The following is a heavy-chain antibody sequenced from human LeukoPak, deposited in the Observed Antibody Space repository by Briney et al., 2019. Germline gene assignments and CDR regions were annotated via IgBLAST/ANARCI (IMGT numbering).Heavy chain of an antibody. CDR1: GYTFTSYG. D-gene: IGHD6-13*01. CDR3: ARGTRYSSSWYAGRGYFDY. Sequence: ASVKVSCKASGYTFTSYGINWVRQAPGQGLEWMGWISAYNGDTNYAQKLQGRVTMTTDTSTSTAYMELRSLRSDDTAVYYCARGTRYSSSWYAGRGYFDYWGQGTLVTVSS. J-gene: IGHJ4*02. V-gene: IGHV1-18*01. CDR2: ISAYNGDT.